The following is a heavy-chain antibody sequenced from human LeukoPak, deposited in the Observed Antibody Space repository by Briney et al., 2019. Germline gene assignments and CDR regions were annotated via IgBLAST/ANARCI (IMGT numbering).Heavy chain of an antibody. CDR1: GYTFTSYY. D-gene: IGHD3-16*02. J-gene: IGHJ5*02. V-gene: IGHV1-2*02. CDR3: AREKRGYDYVWGSYRYTCWFDP. CDR2: INPNSGGT. Sequence: ASVKVSCKASGYTFTSYYMHWVRQAPGQGLEWMGWINPNSGGTNYAQKFQGRVTMTRDTSISTAYMELSRLRSDDTAVYYCAREKRGYDYVWGSYRYTCWFDPWGQGTLVTVSS.